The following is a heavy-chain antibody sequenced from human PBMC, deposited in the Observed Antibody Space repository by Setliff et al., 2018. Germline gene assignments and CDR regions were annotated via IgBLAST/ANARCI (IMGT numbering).Heavy chain of an antibody. CDR2: INHRGST. J-gene: IGHJ5*02. CDR1: ADSITSHY. V-gene: IGHV4-59*08. CDR3: ARREERSPTWFDP. Sequence: SETLSLTCTVSADSITSHYWSWIRQPPGKGLEWIGYINHRGSTNYNPSRKSRVTISVEVSKNQLSLKLRSVTAADTAVYYCARREERSPTWFDPWGQGTLVTVSS.